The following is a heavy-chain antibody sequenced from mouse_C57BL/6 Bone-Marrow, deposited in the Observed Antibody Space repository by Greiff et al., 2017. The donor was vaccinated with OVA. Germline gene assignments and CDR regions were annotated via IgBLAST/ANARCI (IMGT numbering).Heavy chain of an antibody. V-gene: IGHV1-64*01. CDR2: IHPNSGST. J-gene: IGHJ2*01. CDR1: GYTFTSYW. D-gene: IGHD1-1*01. CDR3: ARDWGSSYDY. Sequence: QVQLQQPGAELVKPGASVKLSCKASGYTFTSYWMHWVKLRPGQGLEWIGMIHPNSGSTNYNEKFKSKATLTVDKSSSTAYMQLSSLTSEDSAVYYCARDWGSSYDYWGQGTTLTVSS.